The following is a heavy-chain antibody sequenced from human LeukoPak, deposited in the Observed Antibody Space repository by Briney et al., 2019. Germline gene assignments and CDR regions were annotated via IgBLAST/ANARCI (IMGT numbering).Heavy chain of an antibody. CDR1: GSSISSGGYY. D-gene: IGHD1-1*01. CDR3: ARDPNEGAFDI. V-gene: IGHV4-31*03. J-gene: IGHJ3*02. CDR2: IDYSGSI. Sequence: SQTLSLTCTVSGSSISSGGYYWNLICQHPGKGLEWIGYIDYSGSINYNPSLKSRVTISVDTSKNQFSLKLSSVAAADTAVYYCARDPNEGAFDIWGQGTMVTVSS.